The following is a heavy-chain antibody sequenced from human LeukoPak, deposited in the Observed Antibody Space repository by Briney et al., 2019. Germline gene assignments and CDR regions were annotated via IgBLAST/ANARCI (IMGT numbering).Heavy chain of an antibody. V-gene: IGHV4-34*01. Sequence: SETLSLTCAVYGGSFSGYYWSWIRQPPGKGLEWIGEINHSGSTNYNPSLKSRVTISVDTSKNQFSLKLSSVTAADTAVYYCARVSVSVIAFDYWGQETLVTVSS. J-gene: IGHJ4*02. CDR1: GGSFSGYY. D-gene: IGHD3-22*01. CDR3: ARVSVSVIAFDY. CDR2: INHSGST.